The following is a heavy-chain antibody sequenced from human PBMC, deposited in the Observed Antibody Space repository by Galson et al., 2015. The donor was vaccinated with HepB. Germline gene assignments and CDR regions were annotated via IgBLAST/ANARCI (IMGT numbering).Heavy chain of an antibody. Sequence: SETLSLTCTVSGGSISSYYWSWIRQPPGKGLEWIGYIYYSGSTNYNPSLKSRVTISVDTSKNQFSLKLSSVTAADTAVYYCARAPREGYQRNHYYYYYGMDVWGQGTTVTVSS. CDR1: GGSISSYY. J-gene: IGHJ6*02. CDR2: IYYSGST. V-gene: IGHV4-59*01. CDR3: ARAPREGYQRNHYYYYYGMDV. D-gene: IGHD2-2*01.